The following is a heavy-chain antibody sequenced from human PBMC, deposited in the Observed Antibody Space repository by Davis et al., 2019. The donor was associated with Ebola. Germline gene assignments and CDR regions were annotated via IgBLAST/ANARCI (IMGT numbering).Heavy chain of an antibody. CDR1: GGPISSYY. J-gene: IGHJ6*02. CDR2: IYYSGST. CDR3: ARVPPVYYYGMDV. V-gene: IGHV4-59*01. Sequence: GSLRPPCLATGGPISSYYSRWSRQTTGKGLEWIGYIYYSGSTNYNPSLKSRVTISVDTSKNQFSLKLSSVTAADPAVYYCARVPPVYYYGMDVWGQGTTVTVSS.